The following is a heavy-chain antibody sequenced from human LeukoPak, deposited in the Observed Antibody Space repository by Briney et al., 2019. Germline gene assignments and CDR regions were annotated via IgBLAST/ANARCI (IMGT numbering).Heavy chain of an antibody. J-gene: IGHJ2*01. CDR1: GFTFSSYA. Sequence: GGSLRLSCAASGFTFSSYAMSWVRQAPGKGLEWVSAITGRGASTYYADSVKGRFTISRDNSKNTLYLQMNSLRAEDTAVYYCAKVPPSPGWWYFDLWGRGTLVTVSS. CDR3: AKVPPSPGWWYFDL. CDR2: ITGRGAST. V-gene: IGHV3-23*01.